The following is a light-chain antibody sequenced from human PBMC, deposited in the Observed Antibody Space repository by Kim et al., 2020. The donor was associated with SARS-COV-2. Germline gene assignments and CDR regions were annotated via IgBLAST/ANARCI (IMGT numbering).Light chain of an antibody. V-gene: IGLV3-21*04. CDR1: NIGTKS. Sequence: SYELTQPHSVSVAPGKTATITCGGNNIGTKSVHWYQQRPGQAPILVISYDSDRPSGIPERFSGSNSGNTATLTISRVEAGDEADYYCQVWDSSADHHVVFGGGTQLTVL. CDR2: YDS. J-gene: IGLJ2*01. CDR3: QVWDSSADHHVV.